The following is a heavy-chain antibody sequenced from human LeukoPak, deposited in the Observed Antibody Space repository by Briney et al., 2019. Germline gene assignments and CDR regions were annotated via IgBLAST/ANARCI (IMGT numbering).Heavy chain of an antibody. CDR1: GGSISSSSYY. D-gene: IGHD2-21*01. Sequence: SETLSLTCSVSGGSISSSSYYWSWIRQPPGKGLEWIGYIYYSGSTNYNPSLKSRVTISVDTSKNQFSLKLSSVTAADTAVYYCARHSYRPNWFDPWGQGTLVTVSS. V-gene: IGHV4-61*05. J-gene: IGHJ5*02. CDR3: ARHSYRPNWFDP. CDR2: IYYSGST.